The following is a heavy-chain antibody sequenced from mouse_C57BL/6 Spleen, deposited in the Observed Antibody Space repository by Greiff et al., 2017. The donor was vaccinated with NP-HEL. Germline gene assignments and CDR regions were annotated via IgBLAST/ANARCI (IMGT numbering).Heavy chain of an antibody. CDR2: ISYDGSN. V-gene: IGHV3-6*01. J-gene: IGHJ3*01. Sequence: EVKLQESGPGLVKPSQSLSLTCSVTGYSITSGYYWNWIRQFPGNKLEWMGYISYDGSNNYNPSLKNRISITRDTSKNQFFLKLNSVTTEDTATYYCARDGYGSAPFAYWGQGTLVTVSA. CDR1: GYSITSGYY. D-gene: IGHD1-1*01. CDR3: ARDGYGSAPFAY.